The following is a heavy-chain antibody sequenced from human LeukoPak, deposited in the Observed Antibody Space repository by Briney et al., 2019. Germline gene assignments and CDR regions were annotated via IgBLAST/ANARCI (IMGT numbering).Heavy chain of an antibody. Sequence: GGSLRLSCAASGFTFSSYAMSWVRQAPGKGLEWVTAISGSGVSTLYADSVKGRFTIPRDNSKNTLYLQMNSLRAEDTAVYFCGKRGGYYPGDAFDIWGQGTMVTVSS. CDR3: GKRGGYYPGDAFDI. CDR2: ISGSGVST. J-gene: IGHJ3*02. CDR1: GFTFSSYA. D-gene: IGHD3-22*01. V-gene: IGHV3-23*01.